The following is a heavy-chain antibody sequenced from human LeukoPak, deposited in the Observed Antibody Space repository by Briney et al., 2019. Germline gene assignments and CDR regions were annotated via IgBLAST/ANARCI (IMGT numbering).Heavy chain of an antibody. CDR2: INHSGST. Sequence: SQTLSLTCAVYAGSFSGYYWSWIRQPPGKGLEWIGEINHSGSTNYNPSLKSRVTISVDTSKNQFSLKLSSVTAADTAVYYCARSWQWLVRLDYWGQGTLVTVSS. D-gene: IGHD6-19*01. J-gene: IGHJ4*02. CDR3: ARSWQWLVRLDY. V-gene: IGHV4-34*01. CDR1: AGSFSGYY.